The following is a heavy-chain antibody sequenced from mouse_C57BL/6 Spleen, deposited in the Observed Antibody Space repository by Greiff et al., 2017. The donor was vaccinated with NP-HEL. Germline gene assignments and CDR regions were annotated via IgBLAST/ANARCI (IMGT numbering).Heavy chain of an antibody. CDR2: IWSGGST. CDR3: ARNWNSNYWFAY. CDR1: GFSLTSYG. V-gene: IGHV2-2*01. D-gene: IGHD2-5*01. J-gene: IGHJ3*01. Sequence: VQRVESGPGLVQPSQSLSITCTVSGFSLTSYGVHWVRQSPGKGLEWLGVIWSGGSTDYNAAFISRLSISKDNSKSQVFFKMNSLQADDTAIYYCARNWNSNYWFAYWGQGTLVTVSA.